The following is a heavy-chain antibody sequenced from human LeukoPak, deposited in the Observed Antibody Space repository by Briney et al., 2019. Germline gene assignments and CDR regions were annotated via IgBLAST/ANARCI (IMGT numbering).Heavy chain of an antibody. CDR2: IYYSGST. J-gene: IGHJ6*03. CDR1: GGSISSYY. Sequence: PSETLSLTCTVSGGSISSYYWSWIRQPPGKGLEWIGYIYYSGSTNYNPSLKSRVTISVDTSKNQFSLKLSSVTAADTAVYYCARGPMSSGYGRFYYYYYMDVWGKGTTVTVSS. D-gene: IGHD3-22*01. CDR3: ARGPMSSGYGRFYYYYYMDV. V-gene: IGHV4-59*12.